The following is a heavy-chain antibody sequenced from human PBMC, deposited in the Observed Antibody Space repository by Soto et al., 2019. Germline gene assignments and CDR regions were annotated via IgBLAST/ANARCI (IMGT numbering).Heavy chain of an antibody. CDR1: GFTFSGSA. D-gene: IGHD3-10*01. Sequence: GGSLRLSCAASGFTFSGSAMHWVRQASGKGLEWVGRIRSKANSYATAYAASVKGRFTISRDDPKNTAYLQMNSLKTEDTAVYYCTSMVRGVIDYWGQGTLVTVSS. CDR3: TSMVRGVIDY. CDR2: IRSKANSYAT. J-gene: IGHJ4*02. V-gene: IGHV3-73*01.